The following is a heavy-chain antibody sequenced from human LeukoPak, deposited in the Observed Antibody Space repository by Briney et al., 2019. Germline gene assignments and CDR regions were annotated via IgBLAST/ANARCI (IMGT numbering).Heavy chain of an antibody. D-gene: IGHD3-10*01. V-gene: IGHV3-30*02. CDR3: AKDSGDYGSGSYPDY. CDR2: IRYDGSNK. Sequence: PGGSLRLSCAASGFTFSSYGMHWVRQAPGKGLEWVAFIRYDGSNKYYADSVKGRFTISRDNSKNTLYLQMNSLRAEDTAVYYCAKDSGDYGSGSYPDYWGQGTLVTVSS. CDR1: GFTFSSYG. J-gene: IGHJ4*02.